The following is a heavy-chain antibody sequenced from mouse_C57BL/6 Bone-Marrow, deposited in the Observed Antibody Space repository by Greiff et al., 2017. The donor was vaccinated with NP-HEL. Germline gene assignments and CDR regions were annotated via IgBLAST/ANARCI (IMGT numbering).Heavy chain of an antibody. CDR1: GFTFTDYY. CDR3: ARYNENYFDY. CDR2: IRNKANGYTT. Sequence: EVNVVESGGGLVQPGGSLSLSCAASGFTFTDYYMSWVRQPPGTALEWVGFIRNKANGYTTEYSAFVKGRFTISRDNSQIILYLQMNALRAEDSATYYCARYNENYFDYWGQGTTLTVSS. V-gene: IGHV7-3*01. J-gene: IGHJ2*01.